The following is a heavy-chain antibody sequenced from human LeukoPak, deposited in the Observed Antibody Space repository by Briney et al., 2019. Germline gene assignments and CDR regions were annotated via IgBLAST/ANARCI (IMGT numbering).Heavy chain of an antibody. J-gene: IGHJ3*02. CDR3: ASHKYCGGDCYHDAFDI. D-gene: IGHD2-21*02. CDR2: IYYSGST. CDR1: GGSISSGGYY. V-gene: IGHV4-31*03. Sequence: SQTLSLTCTVSGGSISSGGYYWSWIRQHPGKGLEWIGYIYYSGSTYYNPSLKSRVTISVDTSKNQFSLKLSSVTAADTAVYYCASHKYCGGDCYHDAFDIWGQGTMVTVSS.